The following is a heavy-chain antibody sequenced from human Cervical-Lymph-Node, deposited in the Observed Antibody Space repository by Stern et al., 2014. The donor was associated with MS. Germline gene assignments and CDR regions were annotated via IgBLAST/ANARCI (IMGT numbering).Heavy chain of an antibody. CDR1: GGSISSSSYY. D-gene: IGHD6-19*01. CDR2: IKYSGNT. V-gene: IGHV4-39*01. J-gene: IGHJ4*02. Sequence: QLQLQESGPGLVKPSETLSLTCTVSGGSISSSSYYWGWIRQPPGKGLEYIGSIKYSGNTYHNPSLKSRVTVSVDTSKTQLSLKLSSVTAADTAVYYCARRAESSGRYYFDCWGQGTLVTVSS. CDR3: ARRAESSGRYYFDC.